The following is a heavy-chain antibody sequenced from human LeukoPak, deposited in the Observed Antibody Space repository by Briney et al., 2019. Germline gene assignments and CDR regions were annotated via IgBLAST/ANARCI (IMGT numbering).Heavy chain of an antibody. Sequence: SVKVSCKASGGTFSSYAISWVRQAPGQGLEWMGRIIPIFGTANYAQKFQGRVTITTDESTSTAYMELSSLRSEDTAVYYCAREPAVWSGELLRACVFDYWGQGTLVTVSS. CDR1: GGTFSSYA. J-gene: IGHJ4*02. CDR2: IIPIFGTA. CDR3: AREPAVWSGELLRACVFDY. V-gene: IGHV1-69*05. D-gene: IGHD3-10*01.